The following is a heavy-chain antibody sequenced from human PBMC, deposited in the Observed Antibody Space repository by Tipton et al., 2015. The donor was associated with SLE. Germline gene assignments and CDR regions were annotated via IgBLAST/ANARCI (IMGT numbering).Heavy chain of an antibody. V-gene: IGHV1-2*02. CDR2: INPNSDVT. CDR3: ARPTSYSSGDCFDL. D-gene: IGHD2-21*01. Sequence: QVQLVQSGAEVKKPGASVTVSCKASGYTFIGSYIHWVRLAPGLGLEWMGSINPNSDVTNYAQRFQGRVTMTRDTSIATAYMELGRLRSDDTAVYYCARPTSYSSGDCFDLWGQGTMVTVSS. J-gene: IGHJ3*01. CDR1: GYTFIGSY.